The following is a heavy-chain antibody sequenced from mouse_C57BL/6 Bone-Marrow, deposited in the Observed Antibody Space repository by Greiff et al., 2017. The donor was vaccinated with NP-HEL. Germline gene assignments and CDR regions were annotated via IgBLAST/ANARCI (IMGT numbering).Heavy chain of an antibody. D-gene: IGHD1-1*01. V-gene: IGHV1-54*01. CDR3: ARGAFTTVVAWYFDV. Sequence: QVQLKQSGAELVRPGTSVKVSCKASGYAFTNYLIEWVKQRPGQGLEWIGVINPGSGGTNYNEKFKGKATLTADKSSSTAYMQLSSLTSEDSAVYFCARGAFTTVVAWYFDVWGTGTTVTVSS. J-gene: IGHJ1*03. CDR2: INPGSGGT. CDR1: GYAFTNYL.